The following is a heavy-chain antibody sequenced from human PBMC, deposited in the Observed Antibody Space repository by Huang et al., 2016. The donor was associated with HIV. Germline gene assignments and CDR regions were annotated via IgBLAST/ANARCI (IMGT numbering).Heavy chain of an antibody. V-gene: IGHV3-30-3*01. Sequence: QVQLVESGGGVVQPGRSLRLSCAASGFTFSNYAMPWVRQAPGKGLEWVAGISYDGSNKYDTDSVKGRFTSSRDNSKNALYLQMNSLRAEDTAVYYCARRAVAGIYYYYYMDVWGKGTTVTVSS. J-gene: IGHJ6*03. CDR1: GFTFSNYA. D-gene: IGHD6-19*01. CDR2: ISYDGSNK. CDR3: ARRAVAGIYYYYYMDV.